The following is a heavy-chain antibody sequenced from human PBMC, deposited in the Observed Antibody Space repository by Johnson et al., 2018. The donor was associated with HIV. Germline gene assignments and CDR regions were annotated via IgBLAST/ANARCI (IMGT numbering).Heavy chain of an antibody. CDR1: GFTFSDYY. CDR3: TRRDSSELGDAFDI. CDR2: ISSSGSTI. V-gene: IGHV3-11*01. Sequence: QVQLVESGGGLVKPGGSLRLSCAASGFTFSDYYMSWIRQAPGKGLEWVSYISSSGSTIYYADSVKGRFTISRDNAKNSLYLQMNSLRAEDTALYFCTRRDSSELGDAFDIWGQGTMVTVSS. J-gene: IGHJ3*02. D-gene: IGHD6-6*01.